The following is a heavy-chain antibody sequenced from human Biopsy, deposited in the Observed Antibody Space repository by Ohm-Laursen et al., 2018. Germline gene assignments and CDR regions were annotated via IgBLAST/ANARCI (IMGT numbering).Heavy chain of an antibody. CDR1: GGTFTNYA. J-gene: IGHJ4*02. V-gene: IGHV1-69*06. Sequence: GSSVKVSCKTSGGTFTNYAISWVRQAPGQGLEWMGGIIPIFGTANYAQKFQDRVTVAADTSTSTATMELRSLRSDDTAVYYCARDALGGGSYRFFYWGQGSLVTVSS. CDR2: IIPIFGTA. CDR3: ARDALGGGSYRFFY. D-gene: IGHD1-26*01.